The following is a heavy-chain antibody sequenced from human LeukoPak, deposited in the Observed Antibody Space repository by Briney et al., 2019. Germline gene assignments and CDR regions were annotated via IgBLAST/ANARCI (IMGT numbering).Heavy chain of an antibody. D-gene: IGHD2-15*01. CDR3: AGGWYGAPRSTFDI. V-gene: IGHV3-74*01. CDR1: GFTFSSYW. CDR2: INSDGSTT. Sequence: GGSLRLSCAASGFTFSSYWMHWVRQAPGKGLVWVSNINSDGSTTTYADSVKGRFTISRDNAENTLYLQMNSLRAEDTVVYYCAGGWYGAPRSTFDIWGQGTMVTVSS. J-gene: IGHJ3*02.